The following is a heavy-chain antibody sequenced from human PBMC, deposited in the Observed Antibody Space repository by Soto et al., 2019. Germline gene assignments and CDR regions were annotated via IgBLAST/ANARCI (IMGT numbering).Heavy chain of an antibody. J-gene: IGHJ5*02. CDR1: GGSFSGYY. V-gene: IGHV4-34*01. CDR2: INHSGST. Sequence: SETLSLTCAVYGGSFSGYYWSWIRQPPGKGLEWIGEINHSGSTNCNPSLKSRVTISVDTSKNQFSLKLSSVTAADTAVYYCARGAVGIAARPGRWFDPWGQGTLVTVSS. D-gene: IGHD6-6*01. CDR3: ARGAVGIAARPGRWFDP.